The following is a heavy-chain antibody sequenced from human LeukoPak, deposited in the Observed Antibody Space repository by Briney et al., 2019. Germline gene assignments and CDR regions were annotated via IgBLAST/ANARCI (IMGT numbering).Heavy chain of an antibody. CDR3: ARYRGSGCFDP. Sequence: PGGSLRLSCAASGFTFSNYWMTWVRQAPGKGLEWVANIKQDGSEIYYVDSLKGRFTISRDNAKSSLYLQMSSLRAEDTAVYYCARYRGSGCFDPWGQGTLVTVSS. CDR2: IKQDGSEI. CDR1: GFTFSNYW. D-gene: IGHD6-19*01. V-gene: IGHV3-7*04. J-gene: IGHJ5*02.